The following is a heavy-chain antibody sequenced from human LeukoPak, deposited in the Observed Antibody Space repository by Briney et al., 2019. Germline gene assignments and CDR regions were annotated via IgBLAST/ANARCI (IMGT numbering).Heavy chain of an antibody. J-gene: IGHJ4*02. D-gene: IGHD6-13*01. CDR2: ISSGGNTI. V-gene: IGHV3-11*01. Sequence: GRSLRLSCAASGFTFSDYYMSWIRQAPGKGLEWVSYISSGGNTIYYADSVKGRFTISRDNAKNSLYLQMNSLRAEDTAVYYCARGSISVAAAGRIDYWGQGTLVTVSS. CDR1: GFTFSDYY. CDR3: ARGSISVAAAGRIDY.